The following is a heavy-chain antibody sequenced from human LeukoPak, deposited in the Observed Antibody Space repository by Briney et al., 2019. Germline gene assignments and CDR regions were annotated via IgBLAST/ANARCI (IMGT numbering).Heavy chain of an antibody. CDR1: GFTFSTYG. D-gene: IGHD6-6*01. J-gene: IGHJ4*02. CDR2: ISTNSANT. Sequence: GGSLRLSCAASGFTFSTYGMNWVRQAPGKGLDWGSTISTNSANTYYTDSVKGRFTISRDNSKNTLFMQMHSLRAEDTAVYYCAKGQSTIATRSFDSWGQGTLVTVSS. CDR3: AKGQSTIATRSFDS. V-gene: IGHV3-23*01.